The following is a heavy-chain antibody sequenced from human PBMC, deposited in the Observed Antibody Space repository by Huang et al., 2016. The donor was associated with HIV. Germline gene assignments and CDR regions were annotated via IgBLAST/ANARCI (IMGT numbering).Heavy chain of an antibody. CDR3: ATLPPVNYGRSGGRVRDY. D-gene: IGHD2-15*01. Sequence: QVQLVQSGAEVKKPGASVKVSCKASGYTFSNYDINWVRQAPGKGLEWMGGMNPNSGNTGDARKFQGRVTMTRSTSISTAYMELSRLRFEDTAVYYCATLPPVNYGRSGGRVRDYWGQGSLVTVSS. J-gene: IGHJ4*02. V-gene: IGHV1-8*01. CDR2: MNPNSGNT. CDR1: GYTFSNYD.